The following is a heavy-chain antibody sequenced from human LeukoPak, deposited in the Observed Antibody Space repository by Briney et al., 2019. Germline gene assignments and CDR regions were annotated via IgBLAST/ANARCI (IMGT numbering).Heavy chain of an antibody. CDR3: ARGKGAAYFDY. CDR2: INPSGGST. D-gene: IGHD6-25*01. CDR1: GYTFTSYG. J-gene: IGHJ4*02. V-gene: IGHV1-46*01. Sequence: ASVKVSCKASGYTFTSYGISWVRQAPGQGLEWMGIINPSGGSTSYAQKFQGRVTMTRDTSTSTVYMELSSLRSEDTAVYYCARGKGAAYFDYWGQGTLVTVSS.